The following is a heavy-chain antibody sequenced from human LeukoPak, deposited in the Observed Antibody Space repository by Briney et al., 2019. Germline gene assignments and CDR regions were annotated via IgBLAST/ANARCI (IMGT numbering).Heavy chain of an antibody. Sequence: SQTLSLTCTVSGGFISTGNYYWRWIRQPAGKGLEWLGRVHASGSTNYNPSLKSRVTISVDTSKNQFSLNLISATAADTAVYYCARDWGPSAATPFYFDYWGQGALVTVSS. V-gene: IGHV4-61*02. CDR1: GGFISTGNYY. D-gene: IGHD6-13*01. CDR2: VHASGST. J-gene: IGHJ4*02. CDR3: ARDWGPSAATPFYFDY.